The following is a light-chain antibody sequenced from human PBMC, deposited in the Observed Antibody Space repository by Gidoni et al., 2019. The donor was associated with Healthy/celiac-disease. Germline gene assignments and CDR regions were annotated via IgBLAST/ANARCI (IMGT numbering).Light chain of an antibody. CDR3: SSYTSSSTVV. CDR1: SSDVGGYNY. V-gene: IGLV2-14*01. Sequence: QYALTQPASGSGGPGQSITSSCTGTSSDVGGYNYVSWYQQPPGTAPKLMIYDVSNRPSGVSNRFSGSKSGNTASLTISGLQAEDEADYYCSSYTSSSTVVFGGGTKLTVL. CDR2: DVS. J-gene: IGLJ2*01.